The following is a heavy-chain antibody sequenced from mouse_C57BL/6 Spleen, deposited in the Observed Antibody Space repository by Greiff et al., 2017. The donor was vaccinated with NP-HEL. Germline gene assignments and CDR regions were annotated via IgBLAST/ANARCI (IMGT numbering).Heavy chain of an antibody. CDR1: GFSLTSYA. Sequence: VQLVESGPGLVAPSQSLSITCTVSGFSLTSYAISWVRQPPGKGLEWLGVIWTGGGTNYNSALHYSLSLSQDHSKSQVLLKMNSLQTDDTARYYCARLDSSGILDYWGQGTTLTVSS. J-gene: IGHJ2*01. CDR2: IWTGGGT. D-gene: IGHD3-2*02. V-gene: IGHV2-9-1*01. CDR3: ARLDSSGILDY.